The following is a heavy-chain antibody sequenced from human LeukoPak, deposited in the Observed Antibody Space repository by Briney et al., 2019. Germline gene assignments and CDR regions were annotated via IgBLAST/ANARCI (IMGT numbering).Heavy chain of an antibody. CDR2: IYYSGST. J-gene: IGHJ6*03. Sequence: SETLSLTCTVSGGSISSYYWSWIRQPPGKGLEWIGYIYYSGSTNYNPSLKSRVTISVDTSKNQFSLKLSSVTAADTAVYYCARVRETWELPRSYYYYYMDVWGKGTTVTVSS. CDR3: ARVRETWELPRSYYYYYMDV. V-gene: IGHV4-59*01. CDR1: GGSISSYY. D-gene: IGHD1-26*01.